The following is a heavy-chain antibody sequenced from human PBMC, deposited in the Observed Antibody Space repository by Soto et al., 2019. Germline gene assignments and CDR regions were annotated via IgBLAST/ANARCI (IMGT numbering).Heavy chain of an antibody. Sequence: GGSLRLSCAASGFTFSSYWMSWVRQAPGKGLEWVANIKQDGSEKYYVDSVKGRFTISRDNAKNSLYLQMNSLGAEDTAVYYCARLYCSGGSCHEYFQHWGQGTLVTVSS. CDR1: GFTFSSYW. CDR3: ARLYCSGGSCHEYFQH. CDR2: IKQDGSEK. J-gene: IGHJ1*01. V-gene: IGHV3-7*01. D-gene: IGHD2-15*01.